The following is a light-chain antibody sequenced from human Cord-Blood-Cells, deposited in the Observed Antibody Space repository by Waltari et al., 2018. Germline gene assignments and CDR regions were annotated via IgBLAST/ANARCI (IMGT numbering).Light chain of an antibody. J-gene: IGLJ3*02. V-gene: IGLV1-47*01. Sequence: VLTHPPSASGTPGQTVTISCSGSSANIGSNSVYWYQQHPGTAPKLLIYRNKKRPSGVPDRFSGSKSGTSASLAISGLRSEDEADYYCAAWDDSLSGWVFGGGTKLTVL. CDR2: RNK. CDR3: AAWDDSLSGWV. CDR1: SANIGSNS.